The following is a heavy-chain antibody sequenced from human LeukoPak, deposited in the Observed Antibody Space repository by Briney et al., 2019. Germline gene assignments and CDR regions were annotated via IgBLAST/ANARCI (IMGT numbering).Heavy chain of an antibody. J-gene: IGHJ3*02. V-gene: IGHV4-39*07. CDR2: IYYSGST. CDR3: ARGYWGGAFDI. D-gene: IGHD2-8*02. CDR1: GGYITSSSYY. Sequence: SETLSLACTVSGGYITSSSYYWGWIRQPPGKGLEWIGSIYYSGSTYYNPSLKSRVTISVDTSKNQFSLKLSSVTAADTAVYYCARGYWGGAFDIWGQGTMVTVSS.